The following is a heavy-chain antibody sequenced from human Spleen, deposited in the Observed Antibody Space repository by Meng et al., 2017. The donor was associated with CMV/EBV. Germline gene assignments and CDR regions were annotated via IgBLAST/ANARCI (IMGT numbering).Heavy chain of an antibody. CDR3: ARDPRRMTTVTTSWFDP. CDR1: GFTFSDYS. V-gene: IGHV3-48*04. CDR2: ISSSSSTI. J-gene: IGHJ5*02. D-gene: IGHD4-11*01. Sequence: GESLKISFAASGFTFSDYSMNWVRQAPGKGLEWVSYISSSSSTIYYADSVKGRFTISRDNAKNSLYLQMNSLRAEDTAVYYCARDPRRMTTVTTSWFDPWGQGTLVTVSS.